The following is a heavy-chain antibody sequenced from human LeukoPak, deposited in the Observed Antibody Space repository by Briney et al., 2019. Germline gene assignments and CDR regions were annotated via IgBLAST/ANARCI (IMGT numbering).Heavy chain of an antibody. D-gene: IGHD3-10*01. CDR2: IYYSGST. CDR3: ARQKLWFGESYAFDI. V-gene: IGHV4-59*08. Sequence: SETLSLTCTVSGGSISSYYWNWIRQPPGKGLEWIGNIYYSGSTNYNSSLKSRVTISVDTSKNQFSLKLSSVTAADTAVYYCARQKLWFGESYAFDIWGQGTMVTVSS. CDR1: GGSISSYY. J-gene: IGHJ3*02.